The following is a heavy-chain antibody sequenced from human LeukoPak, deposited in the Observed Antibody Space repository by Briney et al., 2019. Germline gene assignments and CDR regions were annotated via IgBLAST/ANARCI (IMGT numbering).Heavy chain of an antibody. CDR2: IYYGGST. V-gene: IGHV4-59*01. Sequence: NPSETLSLTCSVSGGSISGYYCSWIRQSPGKGLEWIGFIYYGGSTNYNPSLKSRVTISVDTSKNQFSLKLFSVTAADTAVYHCARGSLSGTYGYYFDYWGQGTLVPVSS. CDR1: GGSISGYY. CDR3: ARGSLSGTYGYYFDY. J-gene: IGHJ4*02. D-gene: IGHD1-26*01.